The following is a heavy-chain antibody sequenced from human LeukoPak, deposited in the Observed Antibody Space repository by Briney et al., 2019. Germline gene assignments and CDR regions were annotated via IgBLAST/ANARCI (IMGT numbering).Heavy chain of an antibody. CDR2: IYYSGST. J-gene: IGHJ4*02. CDR1: GGSLSSGGYY. Sequence: SEALSLTCTFSGGSLSSGGYYWGWVPPHPGKGLEGVGYIYYSGSTYYNPSLKSRVTISVDTSKNQFSLKLSSVTAADTAVYYCARVRVDTAMVNFDYWGQGTLVTDSS. CDR3: ARVRVDTAMVNFDY. D-gene: IGHD5-18*01. V-gene: IGHV4-31*03.